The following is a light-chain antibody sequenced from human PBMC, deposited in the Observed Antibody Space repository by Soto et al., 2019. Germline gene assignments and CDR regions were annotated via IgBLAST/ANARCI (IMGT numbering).Light chain of an antibody. J-gene: IGKJ1*01. Sequence: DIQMTQSPSSLSASVGDRVTITCRASQSISTYLSWYQQKPGKAPKLLIYGASSLQSGVPSRFTGSGSGTDFTLTISSLQPEDFATYHCEQSYSTPWTFGQGTKVEI. CDR2: GAS. V-gene: IGKV1-39*01. CDR3: EQSYSTPWT. CDR1: QSISTY.